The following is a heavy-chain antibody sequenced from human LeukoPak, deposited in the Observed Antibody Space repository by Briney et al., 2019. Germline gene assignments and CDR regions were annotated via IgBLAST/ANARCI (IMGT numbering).Heavy chain of an antibody. Sequence: SETLSLTCTVSDGSISSGDYYWSWIRQPPGKGLEWIGYIYYSGSTYYNPSLKSRVTISEDTSKNQFSLKLSSVTAADTAVYFCARRSDCSGGSCYSSFSYYFDYWGQGTLVTVSS. CDR1: DGSISSGDYY. CDR3: ARRSDCSGGSCYSSFSYYFDY. CDR2: IYYSGST. D-gene: IGHD2-15*01. V-gene: IGHV4-30-4*01. J-gene: IGHJ4*02.